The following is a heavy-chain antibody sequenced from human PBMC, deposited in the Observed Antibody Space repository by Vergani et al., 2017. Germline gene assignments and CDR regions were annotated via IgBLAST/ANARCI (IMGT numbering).Heavy chain of an antibody. J-gene: IGHJ6*03. CDR2: VFHSGSA. V-gene: IGHV4-38-2*02. CDR3: ARETVVTSWDGYRFHYMDV. Sequence: QMQLQESGPGLVKPSETLSLTCSVSGYSISRGYYWGWIRQPPGKGLEWIATVFHSGSAYYNPSLRRRVTISVETSKNQFSLRLTTLTAADTAVYYCARETVVTSWDGYRFHYMDVWGKGTTVTVSS. CDR1: GYSISRGYY. D-gene: IGHD3-16*02.